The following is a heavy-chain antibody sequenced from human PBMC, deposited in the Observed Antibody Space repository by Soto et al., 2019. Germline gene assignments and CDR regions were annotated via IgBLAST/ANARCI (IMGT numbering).Heavy chain of an antibody. J-gene: IGHJ6*02. D-gene: IGHD3-3*01. Sequence: QVQLVQSGAEVKKPGSSVKVSCKASGGTFSSYAISWVRQAPGQGLEWMGGIIPIFGTANYAQKFQGRVTITADESTSTACMELSSLRSEDTAVYYCARGRRYYDFWSGYYPDYYYYYGMDVWGQGTTVTVSS. CDR2: IIPIFGTA. CDR1: GGTFSSYA. CDR3: ARGRRYYDFWSGYYPDYYYYYGMDV. V-gene: IGHV1-69*01.